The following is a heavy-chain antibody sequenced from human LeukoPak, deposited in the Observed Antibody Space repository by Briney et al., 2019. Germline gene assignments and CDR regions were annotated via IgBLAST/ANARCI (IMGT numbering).Heavy chain of an antibody. Sequence: GGSLRLSCAASGFTFSSYAMSWVRQAPGEGLEWVSAISGSGGSTYYADSVKGRFTISRDNSKNTLYLQMNSLRAEDTAVYYRAKFGGYCSSTSCYVRNYYYYGMDVWGQGTTVTVSS. CDR2: ISGSGGST. CDR3: AKFGGYCSSTSCYVRNYYYYGMDV. CDR1: GFTFSSYA. D-gene: IGHD2-2*01. J-gene: IGHJ6*02. V-gene: IGHV3-23*01.